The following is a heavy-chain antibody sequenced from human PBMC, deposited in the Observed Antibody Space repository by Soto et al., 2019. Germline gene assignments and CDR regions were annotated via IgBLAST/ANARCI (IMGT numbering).Heavy chain of an antibody. Sequence: PGESLKISCKGSGYSFTSYWSGWVRQMPGKGLEWMGIIYPGDSDTRYSPSFQGQVTISADKSISTAYLQWSSLKASDTAMYYCARHSRGKRGSAYYYGMDVWGQGTTVPVSS. D-gene: IGHD3-10*01. J-gene: IGHJ6*02. CDR3: ARHSRGKRGSAYYYGMDV. V-gene: IGHV5-51*01. CDR2: IYPGDSDT. CDR1: GYSFTSYW.